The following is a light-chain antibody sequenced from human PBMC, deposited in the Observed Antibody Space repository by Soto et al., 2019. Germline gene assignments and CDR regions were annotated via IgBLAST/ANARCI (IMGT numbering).Light chain of an antibody. Sequence: DIQMTPSPSSLSASVGDRVTITCRASQSISSYLNWYQQKPGKAPKFLISAASSLQSGVPSRFSGSGSGTDFTLTISSLQPEDFATYYCQQSYSTPFTFGPGTKVDIK. CDR2: AAS. CDR3: QQSYSTPFT. CDR1: QSISSY. J-gene: IGKJ3*01. V-gene: IGKV1-39*01.